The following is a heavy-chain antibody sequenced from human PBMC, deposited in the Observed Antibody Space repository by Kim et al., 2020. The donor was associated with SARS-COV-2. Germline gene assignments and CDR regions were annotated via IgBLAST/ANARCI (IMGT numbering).Heavy chain of an antibody. CDR2: IYSSGST. D-gene: IGHD5-12*01. CDR1: GGSVGRSSNY. Sequence: SETLSLTCSVSGGSVGRSSNYWGWIRQPPGKGLEWIGSIYSSGSTHHNPSLKSRVTISIDTSKNQFSLKVTSVTAADTAVYYCARDGYNLGFDYWGQGTLVTVSS. CDR3: ARDGYNLGFDY. V-gene: IGHV4-39*07. J-gene: IGHJ4*02.